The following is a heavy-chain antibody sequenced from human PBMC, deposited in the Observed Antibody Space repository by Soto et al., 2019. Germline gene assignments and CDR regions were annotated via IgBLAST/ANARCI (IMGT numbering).Heavy chain of an antibody. D-gene: IGHD3-22*01. J-gene: IGHJ5*01. CDR2: IWYDGSNK. CDR1: GFTFSSYG. Sequence: QVQLVESGGGVVQPGRSLRLSCAASGFTFSSYGMHWVRQAPGKGLEWVAVIWYDGSNKYYADSVKGRFTISRDNSKNTLYLQMSSLRAEDTAVYYCARDKMAYYYDSSGYYCDSWGQGTLVTVSS. CDR3: ARDKMAYYYDSSGYYCDS. V-gene: IGHV3-33*01.